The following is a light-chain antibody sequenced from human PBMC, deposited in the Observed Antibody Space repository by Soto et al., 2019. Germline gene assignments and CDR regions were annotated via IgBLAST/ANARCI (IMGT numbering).Light chain of an antibody. J-gene: IGKJ5*01. Sequence: ENVLTQSPGTLSLSPVERATLSSMASQSVSSGYLAWYQQKPGQAPRLLIYDASNRATGIPARFSGSGSGTDFTLTISSLEPEDFAVYYCQQRSNWPSITFGQGTRLEIK. V-gene: IGKV3-11*01. CDR3: QQRSNWPSIT. CDR1: QSVSSGY. CDR2: DAS.